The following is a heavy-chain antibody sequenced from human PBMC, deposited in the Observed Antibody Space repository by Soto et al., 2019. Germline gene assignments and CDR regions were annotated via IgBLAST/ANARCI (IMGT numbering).Heavy chain of an antibody. V-gene: IGHV1-2*02. CDR2: INPNSGGT. CDR1: GYTFTGYY. CDR3: ERDLNRVLAAAGTYFDY. J-gene: IGHJ4*02. D-gene: IGHD6-13*01. Sequence: ASVKVSCKASGYTFTGYYMHWVRQAPGQGLEWMGWINPNSGGTNYAQKFQGRVTMTRDTSISTAYMELSRLRSDDTAVYYCERDLNRVLAAAGTYFDYWGQGTLVTVSS.